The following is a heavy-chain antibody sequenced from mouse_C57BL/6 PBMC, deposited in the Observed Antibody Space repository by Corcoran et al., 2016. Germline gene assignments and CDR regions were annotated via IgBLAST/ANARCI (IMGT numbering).Heavy chain of an antibody. CDR3: ARTLNYYGRSHWYFDV. Sequence: QIQLVQSGPELKKPGETVKISCKASGYTFTTYGMSWVKQAPGKGLKWLGWINTYSGVPTYADDFKGRFAFSLETSASTPYLQINNLKNEDPATYFWARTLNYYGRSHWYFDVWGTGTTVTVSS. V-gene: IGHV9-3*01. J-gene: IGHJ1*03. CDR1: GYTFTTYG. D-gene: IGHD1-1*01. CDR2: INTYSGVP.